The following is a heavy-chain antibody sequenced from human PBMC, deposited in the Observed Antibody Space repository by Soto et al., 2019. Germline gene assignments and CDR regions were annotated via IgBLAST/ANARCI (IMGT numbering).Heavy chain of an antibody. D-gene: IGHD2-15*01. CDR3: ARDQYCSGGTCYGGLGY. V-gene: IGHV3-21*01. CDR1: GFTFSSYG. Sequence: EVQLVESGGGLVKPGGSLRLSCAASGFTFSSYGMNWVRQAPGKGLEWVSSISSSGSYIYSADSVKGRFTISRDNAKNSLYLQMNSLRAEDTAVYYCARDQYCSGGTCYGGLGYWGQGTLVTVSS. CDR2: ISSSGSYI. J-gene: IGHJ4*02.